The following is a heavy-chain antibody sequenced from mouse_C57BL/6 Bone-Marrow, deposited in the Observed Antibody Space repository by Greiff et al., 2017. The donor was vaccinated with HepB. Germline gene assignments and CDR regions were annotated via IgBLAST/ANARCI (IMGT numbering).Heavy chain of an antibody. Sequence: VQLQQSGPELVKPGASVKISCKASGYTFSGYWMNWVKQRPGKGLEWIGRIYPGYGNTNYNGKFKGEATLTTYKSSSTAYMQLSSLTSEDSAVYVSARCGSEGAFFTTVDYWGQGTSVTVSS. V-gene: IGHV1-82*01. D-gene: IGHD1-1*01. CDR3: ARCGSEGAFFTTVDY. CDR2: IYPGYGNT. J-gene: IGHJ4*01. CDR1: GYTFSGYW.